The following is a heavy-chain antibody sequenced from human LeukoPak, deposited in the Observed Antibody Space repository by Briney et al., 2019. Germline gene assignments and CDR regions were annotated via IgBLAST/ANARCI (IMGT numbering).Heavy chain of an antibody. D-gene: IGHD3-16*01. CDR3: ARDLEAWGAHNL. J-gene: IGHJ3*01. CDR2: IHSSGSA. V-gene: IGHV4-4*07. CDR1: GGSFSGYY. Sequence: SETLSLTCAVYGGSFSGYYWSWIRQPAGKGLEWIGRIHSSGSANYIPSLKSRVTIFVDTSKNQVSLKLRSVTAADTALYYCARDLEAWGAHNLWGQGIMVTVSS.